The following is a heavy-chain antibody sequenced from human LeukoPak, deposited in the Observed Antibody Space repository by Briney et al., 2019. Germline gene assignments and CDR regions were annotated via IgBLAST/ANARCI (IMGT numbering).Heavy chain of an antibody. Sequence: SETLSLTCTVSGGSINSYYWSWIRQPPGKGLEWIGYNHYSGSTNYNPSLKSRVTISVDMSKNQFSLKLSSVSAADTAVYYCARRYCSGGSCYSSFDYWGQGTLVTVSS. D-gene: IGHD2-15*01. CDR2: NHYSGST. CDR1: GGSINSYY. V-gene: IGHV4-59*08. J-gene: IGHJ4*02. CDR3: ARRYCSGGSCYSSFDY.